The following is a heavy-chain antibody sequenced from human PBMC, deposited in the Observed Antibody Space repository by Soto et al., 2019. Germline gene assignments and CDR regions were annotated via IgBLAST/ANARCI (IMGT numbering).Heavy chain of an antibody. CDR1: GFTFSTYW. D-gene: IGHD1-26*01. V-gene: IGHV3-7*03. CDR2: IKQDGSEK. Sequence: EVQLVESGGGLVQPGGSLRLSCAASGFTFSTYWMSWVRQAPGKGLDWVANIKQDGSEKSYVDSVKGRFTVSRDNAENSVYLQMDSLRAEDTAVYYCARDRGWGLRSFDLWGRGTLVTVSS. J-gene: IGHJ2*01. CDR3: ARDRGWGLRSFDL.